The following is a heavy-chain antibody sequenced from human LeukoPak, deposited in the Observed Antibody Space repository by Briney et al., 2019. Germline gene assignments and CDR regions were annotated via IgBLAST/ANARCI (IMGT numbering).Heavy chain of an antibody. CDR2: INSDGSST. J-gene: IGHJ4*02. CDR1: GFTFSSYS. D-gene: IGHD5-18*01. Sequence: GGSLRLSCAASGFTFSSYSMNWVRQAPGKGLVWVSRINSDGSSTSYADSVKGRFTISRDNAKNTLYLQMNSLRAEDTAVYYCAREGDTAMVLVYWGQGTLVTVSS. V-gene: IGHV3-74*01. CDR3: AREGDTAMVLVY.